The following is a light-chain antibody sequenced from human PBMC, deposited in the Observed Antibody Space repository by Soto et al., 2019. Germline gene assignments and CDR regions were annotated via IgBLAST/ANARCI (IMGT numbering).Light chain of an antibody. CDR1: QSISNS. J-gene: IGKJ2*01. V-gene: IGKV1-5*03. Sequence: DIQMTQSPSTLSASVGDRVTITRRASQSISNSLAWYQQKPGKAPKLLIYKASSLESGVPSRFSGRGSGTEFTLTISSLQPDDFATYYCQHYNDYSPYTFGQGTKLEIK. CDR3: QHYNDYSPYT. CDR2: KAS.